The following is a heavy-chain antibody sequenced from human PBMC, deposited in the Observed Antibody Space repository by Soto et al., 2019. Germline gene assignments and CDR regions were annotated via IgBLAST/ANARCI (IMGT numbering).Heavy chain of an antibody. CDR3: ARMWAVAGLYYYYGMDV. J-gene: IGHJ6*02. D-gene: IGHD6-19*01. CDR2: INSDGSST. CDR1: GFTFSSYW. Sequence: EVQLVESGGGLVQPGGSLRLSCAASGFTFSSYWMHWVRQAPGKGLVWVSRINSDGSSTSYADSVKGRFTNSRDNAKNTLYLQMNSLRAEDTAVYYCARMWAVAGLYYYYGMDVWGQGTTVTVSS. V-gene: IGHV3-74*01.